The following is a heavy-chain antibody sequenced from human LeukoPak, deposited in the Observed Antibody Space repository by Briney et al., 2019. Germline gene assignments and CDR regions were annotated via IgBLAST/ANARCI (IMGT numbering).Heavy chain of an antibody. J-gene: IGHJ4*02. V-gene: IGHV1-18*01. Sequence: ASVKVSCKVSGYTLTELSMHWVRQAPGQGLEWMGWISAYNGNTNYAQKLQGRVTMTTDTSTSTAYMELRSLRSDDTAVYYCARDFVDFYDFWSGYYPLFDYWGQGTLVTVSS. CDR3: ARDFVDFYDFWSGYYPLFDY. CDR2: ISAYNGNT. D-gene: IGHD3-3*01. CDR1: GYTLTELS.